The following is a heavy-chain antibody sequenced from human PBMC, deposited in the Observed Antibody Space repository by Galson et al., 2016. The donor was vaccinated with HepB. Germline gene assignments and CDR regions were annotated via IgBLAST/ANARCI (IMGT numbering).Heavy chain of an antibody. V-gene: IGHV3-66*01. CDR3: ARNRHCSGGSCYGA. CDR2: IYSGGST. Sequence: SLRLSCAPSGFSVSNNYMNWVRQAPGKGLEWVSLIYSGGSTYYADSVKGRFTISRDSSKNTLYLQMNSLRAEDTAVYYCARNRHCSGGSCYGAWGQGTLVTVSS. CDR1: GFSVSNNY. D-gene: IGHD2-15*01. J-gene: IGHJ5*02.